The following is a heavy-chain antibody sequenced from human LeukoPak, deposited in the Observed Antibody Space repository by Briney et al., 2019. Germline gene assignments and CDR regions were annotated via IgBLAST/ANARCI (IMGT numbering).Heavy chain of an antibody. CDR2: IKQDGSEK. CDR1: GFTFSSYW. V-gene: IGHV3-7*03. D-gene: IGHD6-19*01. J-gene: IGHJ2*01. CDR3: ARLIAVTGYRYFDL. Sequence: GRSLRLSCAASGFTFSSYWMSWVRQAPGKGLEWAANIKQDGSEKYYVDSVKGRFTISRDNAKNSLYLQMNSLRAEDTAVYYCARLIAVTGYRYFDLRGRGALVTVSS.